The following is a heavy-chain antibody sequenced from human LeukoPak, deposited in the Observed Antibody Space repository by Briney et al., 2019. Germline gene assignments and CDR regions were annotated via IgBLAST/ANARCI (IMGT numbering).Heavy chain of an antibody. CDR1: GFTFSSSA. J-gene: IGHJ4*02. Sequence: GGSLRLSCVASGFTFSSSAMSWVRQTPGKGPEWVAAIGGSGATKYHADSVRGRFTISRDNSKSTLYLQMNSLGVEDTAFYYCAKHRSGYHGGFDYWGQGTLVTVSS. V-gene: IGHV3-23*01. CDR3: AKHRSGYHGGFDY. D-gene: IGHD3-22*01. CDR2: IGGSGATK.